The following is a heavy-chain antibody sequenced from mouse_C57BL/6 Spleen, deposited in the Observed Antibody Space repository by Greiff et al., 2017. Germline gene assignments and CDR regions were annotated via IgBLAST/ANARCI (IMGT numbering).Heavy chain of an antibody. D-gene: IGHD2-1*01. Sequence: VQLQQSGAELVKPGASVKISCKASGYAFSSYWMNWVKQRPGKGLEWIGQIYPGDGDTNYNGKFKGKATLTVGKSSSTAYMQLSSLTSEDSAVYFCARKDLLGYAMDYWGQGTSVTVSS. V-gene: IGHV1-80*01. CDR2: IYPGDGDT. CDR1: GYAFSSYW. CDR3: ARKDLLGYAMDY. J-gene: IGHJ4*01.